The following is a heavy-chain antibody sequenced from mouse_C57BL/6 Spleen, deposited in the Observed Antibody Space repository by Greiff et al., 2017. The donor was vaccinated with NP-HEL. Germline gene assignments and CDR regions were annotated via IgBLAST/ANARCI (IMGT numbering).Heavy chain of an antibody. CDR1: GYTFTDYY. CDR2: IDPYDGYT. CDR3: ARSEGYCTYWDFEG. J-gene: IGHJ1*03. Sequence: QVQLQQPGPELVKPGASVKLSCKASGYTFTDYYMHWVKQRPGQGLEWIGVIDPYDGYTSYNQKFKGKATLTVDKSSSTAYMQLNSLTSEDSAVYYCARSEGYCTYWDFEGWGTRATVTVSS. V-gene: IGHV1-69*02.